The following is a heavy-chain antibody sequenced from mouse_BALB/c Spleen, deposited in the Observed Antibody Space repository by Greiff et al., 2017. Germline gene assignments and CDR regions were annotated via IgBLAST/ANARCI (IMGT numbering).Heavy chain of an antibody. Sequence: VQLQQPGAELVRPGASVKLSCKASGYTFTSYTMHWVKQRPGQGLEWIGYINPSSGYTEYNQKFKDKTTLTADKSSSTAYMQLSSLTSEDSAVYYCARGYDGAYWGQGTLVTVSA. V-gene: IGHV1-4*02. CDR1: GYTFTSYT. D-gene: IGHD2-14*01. CDR2: INPSSGYT. J-gene: IGHJ3*01. CDR3: ARGYDGAY.